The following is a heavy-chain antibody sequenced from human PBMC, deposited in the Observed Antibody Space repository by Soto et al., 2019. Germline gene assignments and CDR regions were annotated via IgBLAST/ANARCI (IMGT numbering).Heavy chain of an antibody. CDR2: IFYSGST. D-gene: IGHD6-19*01. CDR1: GGSISGHY. Sequence: PSETVSLTCSVSGGSISGHYWTWIRQSPGKGLEWIGYIFYSGSTNYNPSLKSRVTISVDTSKNQFSLKMSSVTAADTAVYYCARVGSSGWSPDYWGRGTLVTVSS. J-gene: IGHJ4*02. CDR3: ARVGSSGWSPDY. V-gene: IGHV4-59*11.